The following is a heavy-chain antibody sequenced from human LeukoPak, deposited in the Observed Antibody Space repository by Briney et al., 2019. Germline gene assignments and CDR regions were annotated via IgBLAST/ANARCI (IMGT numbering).Heavy chain of an antibody. CDR2: IYTSGST. Sequence: SETLSLTCTVSGGSISSGSYYWSWIRQPAGKGLEWIGRIYTSGSTNYNPSLKSRVTISVDTSKNQFSLKLSSVTAADTAVYYCARALWFGELNYFDYWGQGTLVTVSS. V-gene: IGHV4-61*02. J-gene: IGHJ4*02. CDR3: ARALWFGELNYFDY. CDR1: GGSISSGSYY. D-gene: IGHD3-10*01.